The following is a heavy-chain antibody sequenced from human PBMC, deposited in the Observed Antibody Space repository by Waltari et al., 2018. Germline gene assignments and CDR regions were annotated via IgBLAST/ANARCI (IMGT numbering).Heavy chain of an antibody. CDR3: SGGEVTGTDF. CDR2: IRREPYNYAT. V-gene: IGHV3-73*01. Sequence: EVQVVESGGGLVQPGGSGKLSCPTSGFSVSGSTKLWVRQTPGKGLEWVGRIRREPYNYATAYSASVKGRFTISRDDSKNTAYLQMNSLRTEDTAVYYCSGGEVTGTDFWGQGTLVTVSS. CDR1: GFSVSGST. D-gene: IGHD6-19*01. J-gene: IGHJ4*02.